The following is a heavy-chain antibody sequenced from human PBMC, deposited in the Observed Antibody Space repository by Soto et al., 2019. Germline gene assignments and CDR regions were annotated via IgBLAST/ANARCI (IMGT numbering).Heavy chain of an antibody. V-gene: IGHV3-33*01. Sequence: GGSLRLSCAASGFTFSSYGMHWVRQAPGKGLEWVAVIWYDGGNKYYADSVKGRFTISRDNSKNTMYLQMNSLRAEDTAVYYCASGTFSSYCFDYWGPGTLVTVSS. CDR2: IWYDGGNK. D-gene: IGHD3-10*01. J-gene: IGHJ4*02. CDR1: GFTFSSYG. CDR3: ASGTFSSYCFDY.